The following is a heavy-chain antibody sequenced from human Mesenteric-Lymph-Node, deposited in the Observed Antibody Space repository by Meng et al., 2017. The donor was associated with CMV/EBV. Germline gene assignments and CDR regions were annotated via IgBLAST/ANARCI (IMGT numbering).Heavy chain of an antibody. J-gene: IGHJ6*02. V-gene: IGHV5-51*01. Sequence: KVSCKGSGYSFTSYWIGWVRQMPGKGLEWMGIIYPGDSDTRYSPSFQGQVTISADKSISTAYLQWSSLKASDTAMYYCARSPTYYDFWGGRPDYYGMDVWGQGTTVTVSS. CDR3: ARSPTYYDFWGGRPDYYGMDV. CDR1: GYSFTSYW. D-gene: IGHD3-3*01. CDR2: IYPGDSDT.